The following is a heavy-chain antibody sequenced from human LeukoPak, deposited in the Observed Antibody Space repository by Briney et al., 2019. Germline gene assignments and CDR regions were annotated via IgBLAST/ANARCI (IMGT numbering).Heavy chain of an antibody. D-gene: IGHD2-2*01. CDR3: ARDWPAARIFQH. Sequence: ASVKVSCKASGYTFTGYYMHWVRQAPGQGLEWMGWINPNSGGTNYAQKFQGRGTMTRDTSISTAYMELSRLRSDDTAVYYCARDWPAARIFQHWGQGTLVTVSS. V-gene: IGHV1-2*02. CDR1: GYTFTGYY. CDR2: INPNSGGT. J-gene: IGHJ1*01.